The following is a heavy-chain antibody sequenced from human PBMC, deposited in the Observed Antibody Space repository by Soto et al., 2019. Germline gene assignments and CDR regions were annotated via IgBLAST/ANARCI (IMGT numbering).Heavy chain of an antibody. CDR3: ARLNGYCISTNCHGYYGMDV. CDR2: IYSSENT. D-gene: IGHD2-2*03. Sequence: PSETLSLTCTVSGGFVGSSSYSWGWIRQSPGKGLEWIGTIYSSENTYYNPSLLSRVTISVDTSKNEFSLRLSSVTAADTAVYYCARLNGYCISTNCHGYYGMDVWGQGTTVTVSS. J-gene: IGHJ6*02. V-gene: IGHV4-39*01. CDR1: GGFVGSSSYS.